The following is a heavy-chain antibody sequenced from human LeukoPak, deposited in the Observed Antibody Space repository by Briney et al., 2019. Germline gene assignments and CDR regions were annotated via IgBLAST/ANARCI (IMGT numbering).Heavy chain of an antibody. Sequence: GGSLRLSCAASGFTFSSYAMSWVRQAPGKGLEGVSAISGSGGSTYYTDSVKGRFTSSRDNSKNTLYLQMNSLRAEDTAVYYCAKDRSKGSYGDEFDHWGQGTLVTVSS. CDR1: GFTFSSYA. D-gene: IGHD1-26*01. CDR2: ISGSGGST. V-gene: IGHV3-23*01. J-gene: IGHJ4*02. CDR3: AKDRSKGSYGDEFDH.